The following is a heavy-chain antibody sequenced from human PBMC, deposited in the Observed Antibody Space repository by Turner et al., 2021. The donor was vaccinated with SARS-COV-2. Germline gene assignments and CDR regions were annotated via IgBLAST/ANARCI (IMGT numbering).Heavy chain of an antibody. CDR1: GFTFSGSG. D-gene: IGHD6-13*01. CDR2: ISDDGSNK. V-gene: IGHV3-30*03. Sequence: QVQLVESGGGVVQPGRSLRFSCAVSGFTFSGSGMHWVRQAPGKGLEWVAVISDDGSNKFYVDSAKGRFTISRDNSRNTLYLQMNNLRVEDTAVYFCARAGLATAGDYWSQGTLVTVSS. CDR3: ARAGLATAGDY. J-gene: IGHJ4*02.